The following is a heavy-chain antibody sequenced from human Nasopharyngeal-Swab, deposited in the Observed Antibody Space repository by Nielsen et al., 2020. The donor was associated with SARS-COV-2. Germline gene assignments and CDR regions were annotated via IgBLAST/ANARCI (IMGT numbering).Heavy chain of an antibody. Sequence: SVKVSCKASGFTFTSSAVQWVRQARGQRLEWIGWIVVGSGNTNYAQKFQERVTITRDMSTSTAYMELSSLRSEDTAVYYCARVRGRSSSFQGGMDVWGQGTTVTVSS. D-gene: IGHD6-6*01. CDR2: IVVGSGNT. V-gene: IGHV1-58*01. J-gene: IGHJ6*02. CDR3: ARVRGRSSSFQGGMDV. CDR1: GFTFTSSA.